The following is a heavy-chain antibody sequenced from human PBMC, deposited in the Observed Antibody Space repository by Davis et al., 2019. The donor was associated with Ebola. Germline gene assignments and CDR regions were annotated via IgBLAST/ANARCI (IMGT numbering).Heavy chain of an antibody. J-gene: IGHJ3*02. CDR3: AREMRGRIADDDAFDI. D-gene: IGHD6-13*01. CDR2: IIPIFGTA. Sequence: SVKVSCKASGGTFSSYAISWVRQAPGQGLEWMGGIIPIFGTANYAQKFQGRVTITADKSTSTAYMELSSLRSEDTAVYYCAREMRGRIADDDAFDIWGRGTMVTVSS. V-gene: IGHV1-69*06. CDR1: GGTFSSYA.